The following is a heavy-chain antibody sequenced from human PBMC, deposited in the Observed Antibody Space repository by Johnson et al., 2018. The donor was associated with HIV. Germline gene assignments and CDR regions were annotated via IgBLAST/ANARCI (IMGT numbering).Heavy chain of an antibody. D-gene: IGHD6-13*01. CDR1: GFTFSNAW. CDR3: ARARRYSSSWPDAFDI. V-gene: IGHV3-15*01. CDR2: IKRKTDGGTT. J-gene: IGHJ3*02. Sequence: VQLVESGGGLVKPGGSLRLSCAASGFTFSNAWMSWVRQAPGKGLEWVGRIKRKTDGGTTDYAAPVKGRFTISRDDSKNTLYLQMNSLKTEDTAVYYCARARRYSSSWPDAFDIWGQGTMVTVSS.